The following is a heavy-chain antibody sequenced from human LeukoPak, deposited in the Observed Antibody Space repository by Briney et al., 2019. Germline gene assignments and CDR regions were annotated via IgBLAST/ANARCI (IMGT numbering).Heavy chain of an antibody. J-gene: IGHJ4*02. D-gene: IGHD3-3*01. Sequence: TSETLSLTCTVSGGSISSSGYYWGWIRQPPGKGLERIGSIYYSGSTYYNPSLKSRVTISVDTSKNQFSLKLSSVTAADTAVYYCAREGLWSGYRPPFDYWGQGTLVTVSS. CDR1: GGSISSSGYY. CDR3: AREGLWSGYRPPFDY. V-gene: IGHV4-39*07. CDR2: IYYSGST.